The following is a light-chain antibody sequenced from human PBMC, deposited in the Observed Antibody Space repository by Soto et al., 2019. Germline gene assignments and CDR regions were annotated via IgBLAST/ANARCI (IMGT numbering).Light chain of an antibody. V-gene: IGLV2-14*01. J-gene: IGLJ1*01. CDR2: DVS. Sequence: QSVLTQPASVSGSPGQSITISCTGTSSDVGGYNYVSWYQQHPGKAPKLMIYDVSNRPSGVSNRFSGSKSGNTASLTISGLQAEDEADYYCSSYTSSSIPFGTETKLTVL. CDR3: SSYTSSSIP. CDR1: SSDVGGYNY.